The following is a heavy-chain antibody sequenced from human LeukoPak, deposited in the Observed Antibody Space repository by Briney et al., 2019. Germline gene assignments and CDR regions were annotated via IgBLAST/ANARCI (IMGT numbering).Heavy chain of an antibody. CDR3: ARDRTSYCSGGSCYSGWFDP. CDR1: GFTLRSYW. CDR2: IKQDGSEI. Sequence: GGSLRLSCAASGFTLRSYWMTWVRQAPGKGLEWVANIKQDGSEIHYVDSVKGRFTISRDNAKNSLYLQMNSLRAEDTAVYYCARDRTSYCSGGSCYSGWFDPWGQGTLVTVSS. V-gene: IGHV3-7*01. D-gene: IGHD2-15*01. J-gene: IGHJ5*02.